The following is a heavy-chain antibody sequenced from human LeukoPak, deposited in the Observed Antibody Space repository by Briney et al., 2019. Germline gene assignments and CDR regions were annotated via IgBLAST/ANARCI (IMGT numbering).Heavy chain of an antibody. V-gene: IGHV3-21*05. CDR1: GFTFSSYS. CDR3: ASSLTHFDY. CDR2: IGSSGGHT. J-gene: IGHJ4*02. D-gene: IGHD1-14*01. Sequence: GGSLRLSCAASGFTFSSYSMNWVRQAPGKGLEWVSYIGSSGGHTNYADSVKGRFTISRDNAKNSLYLQMSSLRGEDTAVYYCASSLTHFDYWGQGTLVTVSS.